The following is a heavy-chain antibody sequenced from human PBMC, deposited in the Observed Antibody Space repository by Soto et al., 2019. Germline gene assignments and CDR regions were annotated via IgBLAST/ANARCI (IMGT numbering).Heavy chain of an antibody. J-gene: IGHJ4*02. Sequence: GGSLRLSCAASGFTFSSYAMHWVRQAPGKGLEWVAVISYDGSNKYYADYVKGRFTISRDNSKNTLYLQMNSLRAEDIAVYYCAFPMDYGGNSGYFDYWGQGTLVTVSS. CDR2: ISYDGSNK. V-gene: IGHV3-30-3*01. D-gene: IGHD4-17*01. CDR3: AFPMDYGGNSGYFDY. CDR1: GFTFSSYA.